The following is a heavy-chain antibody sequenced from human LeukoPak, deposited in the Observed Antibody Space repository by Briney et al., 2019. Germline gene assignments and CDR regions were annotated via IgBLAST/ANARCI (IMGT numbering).Heavy chain of an antibody. Sequence: GGSLRLSCAASGFTFSSDAMSWVRQAPGKGLEWVSAISGSGGSTYYADSVKGRFTISRDNSKNTLYLQMNSLRAEDTAVYYCAKMGNPRGIAVAGPDPNFDYWGQGTLVTVSS. J-gene: IGHJ4*02. CDR1: GFTFSSDA. CDR3: AKMGNPRGIAVAGPDPNFDY. V-gene: IGHV3-23*01. D-gene: IGHD6-19*01. CDR2: ISGSGGST.